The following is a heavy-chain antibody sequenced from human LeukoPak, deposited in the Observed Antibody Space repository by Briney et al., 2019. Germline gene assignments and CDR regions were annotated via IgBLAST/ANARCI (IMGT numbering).Heavy chain of an antibody. CDR3: ARGGGYLAVAGFFDP. CDR1: GYTFTSYD. CDR2: MNPNSGNT. V-gene: IGHV1-8*01. D-gene: IGHD6-19*01. Sequence: GASVKVSCKASGYTFTSYDINWVRQATGQGLEWMGWMNPNSGNTGYAQKFQGRVTMTRNTSISTAYMELSSPRSEDTAVYYCARGGGYLAVAGFFDPWGQGTLVTVSS. J-gene: IGHJ5*02.